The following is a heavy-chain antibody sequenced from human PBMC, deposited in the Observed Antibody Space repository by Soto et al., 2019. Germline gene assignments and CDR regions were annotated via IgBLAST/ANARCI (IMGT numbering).Heavy chain of an antibody. D-gene: IGHD4-17*01. CDR2: ISRDGTTI. Sequence: PGGSLRLSCAASGFIFSDYYMAWIRQAPGKGLEWISYISRDGTTIYYADSVRGRLSISRDNAKKSVDLQLNSLRDEDTAIYYCARKGDDYDLFDYWGQGTLVTVSS. V-gene: IGHV3-11*01. CDR3: ARKGDDYDLFDY. J-gene: IGHJ4*02. CDR1: GFIFSDYY.